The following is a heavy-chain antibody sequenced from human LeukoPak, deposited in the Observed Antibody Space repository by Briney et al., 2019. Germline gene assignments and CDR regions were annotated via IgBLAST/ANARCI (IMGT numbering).Heavy chain of an antibody. CDR1: GYTLTELS. CDR3: ATYPTYYYDSSGYSVWFDP. V-gene: IGHV1-24*01. Sequence: GASVKVSCKVSGYTLTELSMHWVRRAPGKGLEWMGGFDPEDGETIYAQKFQGRVTMTEDTSTDTAYMELSSLRSEDTAVYYCATYPTYYYDSSGYSVWFDPWGQGTLVTVSS. J-gene: IGHJ5*02. CDR2: FDPEDGET. D-gene: IGHD3-22*01.